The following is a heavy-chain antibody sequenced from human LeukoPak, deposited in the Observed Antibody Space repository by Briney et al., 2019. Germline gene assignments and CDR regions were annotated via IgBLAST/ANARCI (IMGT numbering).Heavy chain of an antibody. CDR1: GGSISRSRYY. CDR2: MSNSGHT. CDR3: ARVSVAGTGPDC. D-gene: IGHD6-13*01. Sequence: PSETLSLTCTVSGGSISRSRYYWSCIRQPPGKGLEWIGFMSNSGHTDSNASLKSRVTISVDTSKNQFSLKLKSVTAADTAVYYCARVSVAGTGPDCWGQGRLVSVSS. V-gene: IGHV4-61*01. J-gene: IGHJ4*02.